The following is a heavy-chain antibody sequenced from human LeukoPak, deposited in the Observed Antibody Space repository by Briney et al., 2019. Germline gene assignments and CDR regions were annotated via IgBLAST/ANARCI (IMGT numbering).Heavy chain of an antibody. D-gene: IGHD2-2*01. Sequence: GESLKISCKGSGYSFTGYWIGWVRQMPGKGLEWMGIIYPGDSDTRYSPSFQGQVTISADKSISTAYLQWSSLKASDTTMYYCARRNYCSSTSCSPVDYWGQGTLVTVSS. CDR2: IYPGDSDT. CDR1: GYSFTGYW. J-gene: IGHJ4*02. V-gene: IGHV5-51*01. CDR3: ARRNYCSSTSCSPVDY.